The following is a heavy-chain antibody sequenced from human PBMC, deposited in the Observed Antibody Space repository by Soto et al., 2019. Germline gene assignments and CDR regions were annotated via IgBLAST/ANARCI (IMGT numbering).Heavy chain of an antibody. Sequence: SETLSLTCTVSGGSISSYYWSWIRQPPGKGLEWIGYIYYSGSTNYNPSLKSRVTISVDTSKNQFSLKLSSVTAADTAVYYCARADGDYVFDYWGQGTLVTVS. CDR1: GGSISSYY. CDR2: IYYSGST. V-gene: IGHV4-59*01. J-gene: IGHJ4*02. D-gene: IGHD4-17*01. CDR3: ARADGDYVFDY.